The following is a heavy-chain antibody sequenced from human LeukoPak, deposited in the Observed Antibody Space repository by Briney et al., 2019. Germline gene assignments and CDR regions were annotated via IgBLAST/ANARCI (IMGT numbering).Heavy chain of an antibody. Sequence: GGSLRLSCAASGFTFSSYAVSWVRQAPGKGLEWVSAISGSGSSTYYADSVKGRFTISRDSSKNTLYLQMNSLRAEDTAVYYCAKGRTVVTYFDYWGQGTLVTVSS. J-gene: IGHJ4*02. CDR3: AKGRTVVTYFDY. CDR2: ISGSGSST. V-gene: IGHV3-23*01. D-gene: IGHD4-23*01. CDR1: GFTFSSYA.